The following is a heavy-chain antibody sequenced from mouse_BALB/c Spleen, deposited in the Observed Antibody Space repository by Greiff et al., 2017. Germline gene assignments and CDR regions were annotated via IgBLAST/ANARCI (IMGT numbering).Heavy chain of an antibody. D-gene: IGHD1-1*01. CDR1: GFTFSSFG. CDR3: ARGGYYGSKGYLDV. V-gene: IGHV5-17*02. CDR2: ISSGSSTI. J-gene: IGHJ1*01. Sequence: EVKLMESGGGLVQPGGSRTLSCAASGFTFSSFGMHWVRQAPEKGLEWVAYISSGSSTIYYAATVTGRFTISRDNPKNTLFLQMTSLRSEDTAMYYCARGGYYGSKGYLDVGGAGTTVTVCS.